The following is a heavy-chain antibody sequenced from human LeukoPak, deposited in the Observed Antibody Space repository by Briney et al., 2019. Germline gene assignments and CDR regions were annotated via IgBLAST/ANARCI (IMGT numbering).Heavy chain of an antibody. CDR3: ASMRTEVRYSSGWYDY. D-gene: IGHD6-19*01. J-gene: IGHJ4*02. V-gene: IGHV4-4*07. Sequence: SETLSLTCTVSGGSISSYYRSWIRQPAGKGLEWIGRIYTSGSTNYNPSLKSRVTISVDKSKNQFSLKLSSVTAADTAVYYCASMRTEVRYSSGWYDYWGQGTLVTVSS. CDR1: GGSISSYY. CDR2: IYTSGST.